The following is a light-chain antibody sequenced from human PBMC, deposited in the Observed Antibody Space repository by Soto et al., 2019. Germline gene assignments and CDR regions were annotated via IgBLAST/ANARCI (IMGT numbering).Light chain of an antibody. Sequence: EIVLTQSPGTLSLSPVEISTLSCRASQSVSSSYLAWYQQKPGQAPRLLIYGASSRATGIPDRFSGSGSATDFTLTISRLEPEDFAVYYCQQYHTSPLTFGGGTKVDIK. CDR1: QSVSSSY. CDR3: QQYHTSPLT. CDR2: GAS. J-gene: IGKJ4*01. V-gene: IGKV3-20*01.